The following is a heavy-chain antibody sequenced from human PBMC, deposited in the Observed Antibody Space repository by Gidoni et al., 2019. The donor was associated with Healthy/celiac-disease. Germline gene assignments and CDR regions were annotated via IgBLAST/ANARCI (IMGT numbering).Heavy chain of an antibody. Sequence: QVQLQQRGAGLSKPSATLSLTCAFYGVSFSGYYWSWIRPPPGKGLEWIGEINHSGSTNHHPSLKSRVTISVDTSKNQFSLKLSSVTAADTAVYYCARALDVVVPAAIHDWFDPWGQGTLVTVSS. CDR3: ARALDVVVPAAIHDWFDP. J-gene: IGHJ5*02. CDR1: GVSFSGYY. CDR2: INHSGST. V-gene: IGHV4-34*01. D-gene: IGHD2-2*01.